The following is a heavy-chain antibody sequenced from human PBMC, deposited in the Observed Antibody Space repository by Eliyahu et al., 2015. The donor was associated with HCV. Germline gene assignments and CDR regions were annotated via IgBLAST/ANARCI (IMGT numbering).Heavy chain of an antibody. CDR1: GYTFTSYY. J-gene: IGHJ3*02. V-gene: IGHV1-46*01. Sequence: QVQLVQSGAEVKKPGASVKVSCKASGYTFTSYYMHWVRQAPGQGLEWMGIINPSGGSTSYAQKFQGRVTMTRDTSTSTVYMELSSLRSEDTAVYYCARDPLHYDSAQQAFDIWGQGTMVTVSS. D-gene: IGHD3-22*01. CDR2: INPSGGST. CDR3: ARDPLHYDSAQQAFDI.